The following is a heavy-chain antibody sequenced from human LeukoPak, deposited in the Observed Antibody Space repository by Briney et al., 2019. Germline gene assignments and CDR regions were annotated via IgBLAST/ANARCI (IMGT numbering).Heavy chain of an antibody. J-gene: IGHJ6*02. V-gene: IGHV3-66*01. D-gene: IGHD5-24*01. CDR1: GFTVSSDY. Sequence: TGGSLRLSCAASGFTVSSDYMSWVRQAPGKGLEWVSIIYSGGSTYYADSVKGRFSISRDNSKNTLYLQMNSLRAEDTAVYYCASRDKGYYYGMDVWGQGTTVTVSS. CDR2: IYSGGST. CDR3: ASRDKGYYYGMDV.